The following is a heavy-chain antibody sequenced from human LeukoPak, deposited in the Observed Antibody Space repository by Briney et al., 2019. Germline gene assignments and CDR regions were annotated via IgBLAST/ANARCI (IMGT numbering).Heavy chain of an antibody. J-gene: IGHJ3*02. CDR2: INHSGST. CDR1: GGSFSGYY. CDR3: ARGRGYSYGYGVAFDI. D-gene: IGHD5-18*01. V-gene: IGHV4-34*01. Sequence: SETLSLTCAVYGGSFSGYYWSWIRQPPGKGLEWIGEINHSGSTNYNPSLKSRVTISVDTSKNQFSLKLSSVTAAGTAVYYCARGRGYSYGYGVAFDIWGQGTMVTVSS.